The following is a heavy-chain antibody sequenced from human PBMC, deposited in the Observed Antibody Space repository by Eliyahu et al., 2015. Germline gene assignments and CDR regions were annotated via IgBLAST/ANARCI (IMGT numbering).Heavy chain of an antibody. CDR2: IKQDGSEE. V-gene: IGHV3-7*01. CDR3: ARLSPTATIFYD. J-gene: IGHJ4*02. D-gene: IGHD3-3*02. Sequence: EVQLAESGGGLVQPGGSXXLSCAASGFSISTYWMGWVRQAPGKGLEWVASIKQDGSEEKYVDSVKGRFTISRDNAKDSLYLQMNSLRAEDTAVYYCARLSPTATIFYDWGQGTLVTVSS. CDR1: GFSISTYW.